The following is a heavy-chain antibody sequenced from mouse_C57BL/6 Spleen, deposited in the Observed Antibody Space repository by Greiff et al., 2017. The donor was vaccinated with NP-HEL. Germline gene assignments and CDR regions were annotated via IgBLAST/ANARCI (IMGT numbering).Heavy chain of an antibody. Sequence: VQLQQSGAELARPGASVKLSCKASGYTFTSYGISWVKQRTGQGLEWIGEIYPRSGNTYYNEKFKGKATLTADKSSSTAYMELRSLTSEDSAVYFCARNYSNYPWWFDVWGTGTTVTVSS. J-gene: IGHJ1*03. V-gene: IGHV1-81*01. CDR3: ARNYSNYPWWFDV. CDR1: GYTFTSYG. CDR2: IYPRSGNT. D-gene: IGHD2-5*01.